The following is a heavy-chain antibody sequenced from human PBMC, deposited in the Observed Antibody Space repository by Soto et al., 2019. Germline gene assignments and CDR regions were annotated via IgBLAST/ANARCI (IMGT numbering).Heavy chain of an antibody. J-gene: IGHJ5*02. CDR1: GFTFSSYW. V-gene: IGHV3-74*01. CDR2: INSDGSST. CDR3: ARVKYQGEFDP. D-gene: IGHD2-2*01. Sequence: EVQLVESGGGLVQPGGSLRLSCAASGFTFSSYWMHWVRQAPEKGLVWVSRINSDGSSTSYEVSVKGRFTISRDNAKNTLYLHINSLSAEDTAVYYCARVKYQGEFDPWGQGTLVTVSS.